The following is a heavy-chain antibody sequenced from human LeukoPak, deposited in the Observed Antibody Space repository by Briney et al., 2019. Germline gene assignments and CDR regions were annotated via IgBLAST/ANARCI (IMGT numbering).Heavy chain of an antibody. V-gene: IGHV3-64*01. CDR2: ISSNGGST. Sequence: GGSLRLSCAASGFTFSSYAMHWVRQAPGKGLEYVSAISSNGGSTYYANSVKGRFTISRDNSKNTLYLQMGSLRAEDMAVYYCARDREAYSSSWYRGTYFDYWGQGTLVTVSS. CDR1: GFTFSSYA. CDR3: ARDREAYSSSWYRGTYFDY. J-gene: IGHJ4*02. D-gene: IGHD6-13*01.